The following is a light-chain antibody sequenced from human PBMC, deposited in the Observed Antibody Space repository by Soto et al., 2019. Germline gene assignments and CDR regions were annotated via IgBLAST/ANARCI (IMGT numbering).Light chain of an antibody. V-gene: IGLV1-44*01. Sequence: QAVVTQPPSASGTPGQRVTISCSGSSSNIGSNTVNWYQQLPGTAPKLLIYSTYQRPSGVPDRFSGSKSGTSTSLAISGLQSEDEADYYCATWDDSLNGYVFGTGTKLTVL. J-gene: IGLJ1*01. CDR2: STY. CDR1: SSNIGSNT. CDR3: ATWDDSLNGYV.